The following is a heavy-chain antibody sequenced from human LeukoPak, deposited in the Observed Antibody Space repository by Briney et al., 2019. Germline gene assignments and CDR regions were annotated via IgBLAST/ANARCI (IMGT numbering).Heavy chain of an antibody. Sequence: PSETLSHTCTVSGSSISSRSYYWNWIRQPAGKGLECIGRFYTSGSTNYNPSLKSRVTISVDTSKNQFSLKLSSVTAADTAVYYCARTYCGGDCRGYYYHYYMDVWGKGTTVTISS. CDR3: ARTYCGGDCRGYYYHYYMDV. CDR2: FYTSGST. J-gene: IGHJ6*03. D-gene: IGHD2-21*02. CDR1: GSSISSRSYY. V-gene: IGHV4-61*02.